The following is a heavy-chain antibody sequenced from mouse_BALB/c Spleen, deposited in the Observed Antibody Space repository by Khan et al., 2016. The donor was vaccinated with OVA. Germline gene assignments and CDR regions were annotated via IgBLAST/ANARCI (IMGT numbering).Heavy chain of an antibody. Sequence: QVQLKESGAELVRPGASVKLSCKTSGYIFTSYWIHWVQQRPGQGLEWIARIYPGTDNTYYPEKFKDKATLTADKASSTAYLQLSSLKSEDSDVSFRAREEALYHFDHWGQGTTLTVSS. CDR1: GYIFTSYW. CDR3: AREEALYHFDH. D-gene: IGHD3-2*02. CDR2: IYPGTDNT. V-gene: IGHV1-76*01. J-gene: IGHJ2*01.